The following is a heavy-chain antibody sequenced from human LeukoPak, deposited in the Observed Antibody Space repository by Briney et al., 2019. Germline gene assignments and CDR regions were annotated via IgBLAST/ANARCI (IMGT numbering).Heavy chain of an antibody. J-gene: IGHJ3*02. CDR3: ARDIRWLQHRPRAFDI. CDR2: ISAYNGNT. V-gene: IGHV1-18*01. D-gene: IGHD5-24*01. CDR1: GYTFTSYG. Sequence: ASVKVSCKASGYTFTSYGISWVRQAPGQGLEWMGWISAYNGNTNYAQKLQGRVTMTTDTSTSTAYMELRSLRSDDTAVYYCARDIRWLQHRPRAFDIWGQGTMVTVSS.